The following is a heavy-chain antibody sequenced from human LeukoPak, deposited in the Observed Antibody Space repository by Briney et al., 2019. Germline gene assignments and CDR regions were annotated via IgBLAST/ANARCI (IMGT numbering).Heavy chain of an antibody. CDR1: GFTCSSYI. CDR2: ISSSSSTI. Sequence: GGSLRLSCAASGFTCSSYIMNWVRQAPGKGLEWVSYISSSSSTIYYADSVKGRFTISRDNAKNSLYLQMNSLRAEDTAVYYCARVSSSGWYDYYYMDVWGKGTTVNVSS. V-gene: IGHV3-48*01. D-gene: IGHD6-19*01. CDR3: ARVSSSGWYDYYYMDV. J-gene: IGHJ6*03.